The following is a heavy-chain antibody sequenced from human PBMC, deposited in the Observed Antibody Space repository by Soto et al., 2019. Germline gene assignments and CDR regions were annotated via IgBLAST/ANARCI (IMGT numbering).Heavy chain of an antibody. D-gene: IGHD3-3*01. CDR2: ISSSSSTI. CDR1: GFTFSSYS. Sequence: GESLKISCAASGFTFSSYSMNWVRQAPGKGLEWVSYISSSSSTIYYADSVKGRFTISRDNAKNSLYLQMNSLSAEDTAVYYCARDMRSGYSYYYYYGMDVWGQGTTVTVSS. J-gene: IGHJ6*02. V-gene: IGHV3-48*04. CDR3: ARDMRSGYSYYYYYGMDV.